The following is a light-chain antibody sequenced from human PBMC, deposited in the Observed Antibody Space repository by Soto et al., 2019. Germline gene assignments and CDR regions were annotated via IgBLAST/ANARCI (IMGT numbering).Light chain of an antibody. J-gene: IGLJ1*01. CDR1: SSDVGGYNY. CDR2: DVR. CDR3: NSYTSSSTDV. Sequence: QSALTQPASVSGSPGQSITISCTGTSSDVGGYNYVSWFQHHPGKAPKLMIYDVRNRPSGISNRFSGSKSGNTASLTISGLQAEDEADYYCNSYTSSSTDVFGTGTKLTVL. V-gene: IGLV2-14*03.